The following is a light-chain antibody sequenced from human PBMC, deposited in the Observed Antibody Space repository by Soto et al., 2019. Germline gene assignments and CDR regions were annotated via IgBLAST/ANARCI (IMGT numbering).Light chain of an antibody. CDR1: SSNIGAGYD. CDR3: LYFDSSLSVV. CDR2: GNT. J-gene: IGLJ2*01. V-gene: IGLV1-40*01. Sequence: QSVLTQPPSVSGAPGQRVNISCTGSSSNIGAGYDVHWYQQLPGRAPKLLIYGNTNRPSGVPDRFSGSKSGTSASLAITGLQAEDEADYYCLYFDSSLSVVFGGGTQLTVL.